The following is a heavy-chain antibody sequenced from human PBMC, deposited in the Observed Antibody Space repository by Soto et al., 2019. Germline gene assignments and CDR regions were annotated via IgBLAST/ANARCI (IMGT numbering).Heavy chain of an antibody. V-gene: IGHV4-4*02. CDR1: GGSISNGNW. CDR2: VYHSGST. D-gene: IGHD4-17*01. CDR3: ARGDGDYGLSYFDS. Sequence: QVQLQESGPGLVKPSGTLSLTCAVSGGSISNGNWWSWVRQPPGKGLEWVGKVYHSGSTNYNPSLKSRVTISGDKSKNQFSLRLNSVTAADTAVYYCARGDGDYGLSYFDSWGQGTLVTVSS. J-gene: IGHJ4*02.